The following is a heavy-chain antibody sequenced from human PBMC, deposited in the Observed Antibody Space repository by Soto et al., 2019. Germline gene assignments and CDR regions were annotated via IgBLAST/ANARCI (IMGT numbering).Heavy chain of an antibody. D-gene: IGHD6-19*01. V-gene: IGHV1-18*01. CDR2: ISPYNGNT. CDR1: GYTFTTYG. Sequence: QVPLVQSGAEVKEPGASVKVSCKASGYTFTTYGITWVRQAPGQGLEWVGWISPYNGNTNYAQKLQDRVTLTTDTSTSTAYMELRSLRSDDTAAYYCARSYASGWYGDYWGQGTLVTVSS. CDR3: ARSYASGWYGDY. J-gene: IGHJ4*02.